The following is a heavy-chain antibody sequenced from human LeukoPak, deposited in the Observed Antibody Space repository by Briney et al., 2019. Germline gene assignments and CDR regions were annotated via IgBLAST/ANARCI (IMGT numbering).Heavy chain of an antibody. CDR2: IYYSGST. CDR1: GGSISSYY. CDR3: AGSGASYDILTGYTTMNWFDP. J-gene: IGHJ5*02. D-gene: IGHD3-9*01. Sequence: SETLSLTCTVSGGSISSYYWSWIRQPPGKGLEWIGYIYYSGSTNYNPSLKSRVTISVDTSKNQFSLKLSSVTAADTAVYYCAGSGASYDILTGYTTMNWFDPWGQGTLVTVSS. V-gene: IGHV4-59*01.